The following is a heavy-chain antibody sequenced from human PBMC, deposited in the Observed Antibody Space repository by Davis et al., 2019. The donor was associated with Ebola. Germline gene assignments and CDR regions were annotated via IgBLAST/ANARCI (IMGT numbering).Heavy chain of an antibody. D-gene: IGHD3-22*01. CDR3: ARDRGDSSGYYYFDY. CDR2: ISSSSSYI. J-gene: IGHJ4*02. Sequence: GGSLRLSCAASGFTFSSYWMHWVRQAPGKGLEWVSSISSSSSYIYYADSVKGRFTISRDNSKNTLYLQMNSLRAEDTAVYYCARDRGDSSGYYYFDYWGQGTLVTVSS. CDR1: GFTFSSYW. V-gene: IGHV3-21*01.